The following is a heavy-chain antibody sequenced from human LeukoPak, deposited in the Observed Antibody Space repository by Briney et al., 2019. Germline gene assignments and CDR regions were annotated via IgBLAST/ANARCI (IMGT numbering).Heavy chain of an antibody. CDR3: IPYYYDTNRGWYFDL. D-gene: IGHD3-22*01. CDR2: ISYSGTT. J-gene: IGHJ2*01. V-gene: IGHV4-39*01. Sequence: SETLSLTCAVSGASITSGPYYWGWIRHPPGMGLVWIGSISYSGTTYYHPSLRSRVTISVDTSKSQFSLRLNSVTAADTAVYYCIPYYYDTNRGWYFDLWGRGTLVTVSS. CDR1: GASITSGPYY.